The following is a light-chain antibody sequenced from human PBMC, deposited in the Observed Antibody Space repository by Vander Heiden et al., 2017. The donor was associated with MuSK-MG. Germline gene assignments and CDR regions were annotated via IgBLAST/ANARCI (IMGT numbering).Light chain of an antibody. J-gene: IGLJ3*02. CDR2: EDT. Sequence: SYELTQPPSVSVSPGQTARLPCPGDALPKKYAYWYQQKSGQAPVLVIYEDTKRPSGIPERFSGSVSGTMATLTISGAQVEDEGDYYCYSSDSSGNHRVFGGGTKLTVL. CDR3: YSSDSSGNHRV. CDR1: ALPKKY. V-gene: IGLV3-10*01.